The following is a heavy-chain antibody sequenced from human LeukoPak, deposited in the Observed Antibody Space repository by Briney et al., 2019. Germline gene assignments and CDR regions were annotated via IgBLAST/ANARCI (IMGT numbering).Heavy chain of an antibody. V-gene: IGHV3-30*02. CDR1: GFTFSTYG. D-gene: IGHD5-18*01. CDR2: IRYDGSNK. CDR3: AKEARGYSYGYRYFDY. J-gene: IGHJ4*02. Sequence: GGSLRLSCAASGFTFSTYGMHWVRQAPGKGLEWVAFIRYDGSNKYYADSVKGRFTISRDNSKNTLYLQMNSPRAEDTAVYYCAKEARGYSYGYRYFDYWGQGTLVTVSS.